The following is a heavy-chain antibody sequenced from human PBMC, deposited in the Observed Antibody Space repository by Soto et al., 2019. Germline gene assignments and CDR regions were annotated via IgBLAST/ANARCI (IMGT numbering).Heavy chain of an antibody. CDR3: AKGKFEGGFEY. Sequence: GGSLRLSCGASGFTFKNYWMHRVRQAPGKGLVWLSRINSDGDIITYADSVKGRFTISRDNAKTTPFLQMDSLRDEDTAVYYCAKGKFEGGFEYWGQGT. CDR2: INSDGDII. J-gene: IGHJ4*02. D-gene: IGHD2-15*01. CDR1: GFTFKNYW. V-gene: IGHV3-74*03.